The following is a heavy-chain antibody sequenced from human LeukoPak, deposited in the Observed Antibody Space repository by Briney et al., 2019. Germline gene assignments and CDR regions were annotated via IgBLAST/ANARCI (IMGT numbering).Heavy chain of an antibody. J-gene: IGHJ4*02. V-gene: IGHV3-73*01. CDR1: GFTFSGSA. Sequence: GGSLRLSCAASGFTFSGSAMHWVRQASGTGLEWVGRIRSKANSYATAYAASVKGRFTISRDDSKNTAYLQMNSLKTEDTAVYYCTPHPLVITTSDYWGQGTLVTVSS. D-gene: IGHD3-22*01. CDR3: TPHPLVITTSDY. CDR2: IRSKANSYAT.